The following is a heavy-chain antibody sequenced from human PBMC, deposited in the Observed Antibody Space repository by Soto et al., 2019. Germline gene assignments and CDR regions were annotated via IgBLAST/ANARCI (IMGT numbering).Heavy chain of an antibody. J-gene: IGHJ6*02. V-gene: IGHV1-69*01. CDR1: GVSFNNNG. Sequence: QVQLVQSGAEVKKPGSSVKVSCKTSGVSFNNNGIGWVRQAPGHGLEWMGGVSPPFRTSNYARKFQGRISSTADATRGRVNMELSSLTSEDTAQYYCARVLYYGSGSYSPYGMDVWGQGTTVTVSS. CDR2: VSPPFRTS. CDR3: ARVLYYGSGSYSPYGMDV. D-gene: IGHD3-10*01.